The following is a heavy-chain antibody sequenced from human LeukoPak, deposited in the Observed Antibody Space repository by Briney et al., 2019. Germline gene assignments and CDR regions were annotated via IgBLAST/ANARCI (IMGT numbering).Heavy chain of an antibody. CDR1: GFTFSSYA. Sequence: GGSLRLSCAASGFTFSSYAMSWVRPAPGKGLEWVSAISGSGGSTYYADSVKGRFIISRDNSKNTLYLQMNSLRAEDTAVYYCAFTSVLGLGELYSDYWGQGTLVTVSP. V-gene: IGHV3-23*01. CDR3: AFTSVLGLGELYSDY. D-gene: IGHD3-10*01. CDR2: ISGSGGST. J-gene: IGHJ4*02.